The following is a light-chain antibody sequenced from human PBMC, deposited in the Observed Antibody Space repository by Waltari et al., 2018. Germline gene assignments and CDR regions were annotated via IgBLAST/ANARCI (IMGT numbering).Light chain of an antibody. CDR3: QQANSFPRT. Sequence: DVQMTQSPSSVSASVGDRVTITCRASRAINSWLAWYQQKPGKAPKLLIYAASNLQTGVPSRFSGSGSGTDFTLTINSLQPEDFATYYCQQANSFPRTFGQGTKVDVK. CDR1: RAINSW. CDR2: AAS. V-gene: IGKV1-12*01. J-gene: IGKJ1*01.